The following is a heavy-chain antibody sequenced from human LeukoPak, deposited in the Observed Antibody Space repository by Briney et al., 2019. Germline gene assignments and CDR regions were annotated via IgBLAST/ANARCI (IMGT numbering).Heavy chain of an antibody. CDR2: IYPGDSDT. V-gene: IGHV5-51*01. CDR1: GYSFTSYW. CDR3: ARQTSVLRFLEWFSPFDY. Sequence: GESLKISCKGSGYSFTSYWIGWVRQMPGKGLEWMGIIYPGDSDTRYSPSFQGQVTISADKSISTAYLQWSSLKASDTAMYYCARQTSVLRFLEWFSPFDYWGQGTLVTVSS. D-gene: IGHD3-3*01. J-gene: IGHJ4*02.